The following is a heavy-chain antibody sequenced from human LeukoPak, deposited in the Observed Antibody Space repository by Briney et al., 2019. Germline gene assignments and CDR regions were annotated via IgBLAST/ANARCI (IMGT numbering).Heavy chain of an antibody. J-gene: IGHJ4*02. Sequence: GASVKVSCKASGYTFTSYYMHWVRQAPGQGLEWMGIINPSGGSTSYAQKFQGRVTMTRDMSTSTVYMELSSLRSEDTAVYYCARGGLLWFGESQFDYWGQGTLVTVSS. V-gene: IGHV1-46*01. CDR2: INPSGGST. CDR3: ARGGLLWFGESQFDY. D-gene: IGHD3-10*01. CDR1: GYTFTSYY.